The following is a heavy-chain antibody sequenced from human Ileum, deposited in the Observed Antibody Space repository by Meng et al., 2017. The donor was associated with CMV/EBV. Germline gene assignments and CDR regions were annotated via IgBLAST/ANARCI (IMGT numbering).Heavy chain of an antibody. Sequence: GSLRLSCAVSGGSISSSNWWSWVRQPPGKGLEWIGEIYHSGSTNYNPSLKSRVTISVDKSKNQFSLKLSSVTAADTAVYYCARARMVYEAALGYYYGMDVWGQGTTVTVSS. CDR2: IYHSGST. CDR3: ARARMVYEAALGYYYGMDV. V-gene: IGHV4-4*02. D-gene: IGHD2-8*01. CDR1: GGSISSSNW. J-gene: IGHJ6*02.